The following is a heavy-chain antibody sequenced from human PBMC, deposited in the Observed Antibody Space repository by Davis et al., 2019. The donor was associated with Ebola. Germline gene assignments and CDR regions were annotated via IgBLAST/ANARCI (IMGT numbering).Heavy chain of an antibody. CDR1: GFNVRNNY. CDR2: IYADGST. Sequence: GGSLRLSCAVSGFNVRNNYLHWVRQAPGKGLQWVSVIYADGSTYYADSVKGRFTISRDNAKNSLYLQMNRLRDEDTAVYYCARDGGDYGAAKADYWGQGTLVTVSS. J-gene: IGHJ4*02. V-gene: IGHV3-53*01. D-gene: IGHD4-17*01. CDR3: ARDGGDYGAAKADY.